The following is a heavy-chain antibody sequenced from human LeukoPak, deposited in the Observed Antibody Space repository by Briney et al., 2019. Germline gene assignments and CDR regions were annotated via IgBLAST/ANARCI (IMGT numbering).Heavy chain of an antibody. D-gene: IGHD3-22*01. Sequence: PSETLSLTCAVYGGSLSGYYWSWIRQPPGKGLEWIGEINHSGSTNYNPSLKSRVTISVDTSKNQFSLKLSSVTAADTAVYYCARLDYYDSRGYYFDYWGQGTLVTVSS. CDR1: GGSLSGYY. V-gene: IGHV4-34*01. J-gene: IGHJ4*02. CDR2: INHSGST. CDR3: ARLDYYDSRGYYFDY.